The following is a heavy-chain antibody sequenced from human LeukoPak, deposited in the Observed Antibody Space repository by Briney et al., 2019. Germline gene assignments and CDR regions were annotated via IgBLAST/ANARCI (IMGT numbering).Heavy chain of an antibody. V-gene: IGHV1-3*01. CDR3: PRGSTSDWPLDH. CDR2: IDAGNGDT. J-gene: IGHJ4*02. D-gene: IGHD2-2*01. Sequence: ASVKVSCKASGYTFSDYAMHCVRQAPGQRFEWMGWIDAGNGDTRYSQEFQGRVTITRDTSPSTAYIELRSLRSEDTAMYYCPRGSTSDWPLDHWGQETLVTISS. CDR1: GYTFSDYA.